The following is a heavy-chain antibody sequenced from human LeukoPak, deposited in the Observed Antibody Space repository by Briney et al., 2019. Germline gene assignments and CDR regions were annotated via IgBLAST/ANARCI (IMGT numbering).Heavy chain of an antibody. CDR1: GFTFSSYA. V-gene: IGHV3-23*01. J-gene: IGHJ5*02. Sequence: GGSLRLSCAASGFTFSSYAMSWVRQAPGKGLEWVSAISGSGGSTYYADSVKGRFTVSRDNSKNMLYLQMNSLRPEDTSVYYCAKDYGITGTGGAWLDPWGQGTLVTVSS. CDR3: AKDYGITGTGGAWLDP. CDR2: ISGSGGST. D-gene: IGHD1-20*01.